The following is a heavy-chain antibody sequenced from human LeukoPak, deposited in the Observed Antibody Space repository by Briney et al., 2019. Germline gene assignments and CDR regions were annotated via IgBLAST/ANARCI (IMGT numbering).Heavy chain of an antibody. CDR3: AKQPTSALAAAGTFDY. Sequence: PGGSLRLSCAASGFTFSSYAMSWVRQAPGKGLEWVSAISGSGGSTYYADSVKGRFTISRDNSKSTLYLQMNTLRAEDTAVYYCAKQPTSALAAAGTFDYWGHGTLVTVSS. V-gene: IGHV3-23*01. D-gene: IGHD6-13*01. CDR1: GFTFSSYA. J-gene: IGHJ4*01. CDR2: ISGSGGST.